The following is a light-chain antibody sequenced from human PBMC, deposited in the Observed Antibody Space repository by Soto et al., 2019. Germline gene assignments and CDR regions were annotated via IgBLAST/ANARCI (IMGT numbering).Light chain of an antibody. CDR3: QQYNDWPPT. J-gene: IGKJ1*01. V-gene: IGKV3-15*01. CDR1: QSVSSD. Sequence: EIVMTQSPATLSVSPGERATFSCRASQSVSSDLAWYQHKPGQSPRLLISGASTRATAIPARFSGSGSGTEFTLPISSLQSEDFALYYCQQYNDWPPTFGQGTKVEIK. CDR2: GAS.